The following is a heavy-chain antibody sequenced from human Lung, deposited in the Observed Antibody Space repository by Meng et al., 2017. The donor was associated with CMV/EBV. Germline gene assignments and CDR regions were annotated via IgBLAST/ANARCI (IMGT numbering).Heavy chain of an antibody. CDR3: ARDRGYSYGYLDY. Sequence: ESLKISCAASGFTFSSYSMNWVRQAPGKGLEWVSSISSSSSYIYYADSVKGRFTISRDNAKNSLYLQMNSLRAEDTAVYYCARDRGYSYGYLDYWGQGTLVTVSS. D-gene: IGHD5-18*01. V-gene: IGHV3-21*01. CDR2: ISSSSSYI. CDR1: GFTFSSYS. J-gene: IGHJ4*02.